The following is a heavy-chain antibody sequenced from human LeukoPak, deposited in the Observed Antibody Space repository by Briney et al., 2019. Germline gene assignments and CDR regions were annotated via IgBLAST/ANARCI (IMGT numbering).Heavy chain of an antibody. D-gene: IGHD3-9*01. Sequence: ASVKVSCKASGYTFTSYGISWVRQAPGQGLEWMGWISAYNGNTNYAQKLQGRVTMTTDTSTSTAYMELRSLRSDDTAVYYCARDARHFDWLSTSDYWGQGTLVTVSS. CDR2: ISAYNGNT. CDR1: GYTFTSYG. V-gene: IGHV1-18*01. J-gene: IGHJ4*02. CDR3: ARDARHFDWLSTSDY.